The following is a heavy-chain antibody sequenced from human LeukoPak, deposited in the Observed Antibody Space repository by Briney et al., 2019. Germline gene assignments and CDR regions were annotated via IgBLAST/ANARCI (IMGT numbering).Heavy chain of an antibody. J-gene: IGHJ4*02. CDR3: ARAVTTVTYYFDY. CDR1: GYTLSNHA. CDR2: ISADNGNT. Sequence: ASVKVSCKGSGYTLSNHAFSWVRQAPGQGLEWMGWISADNGNTNHAQKFQGRVTITADESTSTAYMELSSLRSEDTAVYYCARAVTTVTYYFDYWGQGTLVTVSS. D-gene: IGHD4-17*01. V-gene: IGHV1-18*04.